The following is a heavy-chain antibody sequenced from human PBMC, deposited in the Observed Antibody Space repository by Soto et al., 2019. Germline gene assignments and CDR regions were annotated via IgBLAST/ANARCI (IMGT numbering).Heavy chain of an antibody. Sequence: EVQLVESGGGLVKPGGSLRLSCAASGFTFSTYSMNCVRQAPGKGLEWVSSISSSSSYIDYADSVKGRFTISRDNSKNSLYLQMNSLRAEDTAVYYCARGYHYYVGGGYDKWDSFDIWCQGTMVTVSS. J-gene: IGHJ3*02. CDR1: GFTFSTYS. D-gene: IGHD3-22*01. V-gene: IGHV3-21*01. CDR2: ISSSSSYI. CDR3: ARGYHYYVGGGYDKWDSFDI.